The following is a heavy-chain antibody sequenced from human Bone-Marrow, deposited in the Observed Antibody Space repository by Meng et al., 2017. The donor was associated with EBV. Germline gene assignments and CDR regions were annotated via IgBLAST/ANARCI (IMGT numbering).Heavy chain of an antibody. CDR2: MNPNSGNT. CDR3: ARGSDYGDYQPLGY. V-gene: IGHV1-8*01. CDR1: GYTFTSYD. D-gene: IGHD4-17*01. J-gene: IGHJ4*02. Sequence: QLVQFVDEVKQPGASVKVSCKASGYTFTSYDINWVRQATGQGLEWMGWMNPNSGNTGYAQKFQGRVTMTRNTSISTAYMELSSLRSEDTAVYYCARGSDYGDYQPLGYWGQGTLVTVSS.